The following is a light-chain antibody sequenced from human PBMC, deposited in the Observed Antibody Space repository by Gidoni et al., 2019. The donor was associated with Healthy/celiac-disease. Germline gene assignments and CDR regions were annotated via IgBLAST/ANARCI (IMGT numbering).Light chain of an antibody. V-gene: IGLV3-1*01. CDR3: QAWDSSIYVV. CDR1: KLGDKY. Sequence: YELTQPPSVSVSPGQTASITCSGDKLGDKYACWYQQKPGQSPVLVIYQDSKRPSGIPERFSGSNSGNTATLTISGTQAMDEADYYCQAWDSSIYVVFGGGTKLTVL. J-gene: IGLJ2*01. CDR2: QDS.